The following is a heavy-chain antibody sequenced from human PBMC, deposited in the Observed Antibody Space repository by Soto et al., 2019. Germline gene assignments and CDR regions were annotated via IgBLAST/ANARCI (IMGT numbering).Heavy chain of an antibody. J-gene: IGHJ4*02. V-gene: IGHV1-18*01. CDR3: ARGRYGDS. D-gene: IGHD1-1*01. CDR1: GYTFTSYG. Sequence: QVHLVQSGAEVKKPGASVKVSCKGSGYTFTSYGITWVRQAPGQGLEWMGWISAHNGNTNYAQTLQGRVTVTRGASTRGAYMELRGLRSAATAVYYCARGRYGDSWGQGALVTVSS. CDR2: ISAHNGNT.